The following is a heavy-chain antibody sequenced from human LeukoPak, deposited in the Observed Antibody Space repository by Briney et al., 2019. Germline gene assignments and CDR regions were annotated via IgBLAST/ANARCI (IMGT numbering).Heavy chain of an antibody. V-gene: IGHV4-31*03. J-gene: IGHJ4*02. Sequence: SQTLSLTCTVSGGSISSGGYYWSWIRQHPGKGLEWIGYIYYSGSTYYNPSLKSRVAISVDTSKNQFSLKLSSVTAADTAVYYCARTNYGGFDYWGQGTLVTVSS. CDR1: GGSISSGGYY. CDR3: ARTNYGGFDY. D-gene: IGHD4-23*01. CDR2: IYYSGST.